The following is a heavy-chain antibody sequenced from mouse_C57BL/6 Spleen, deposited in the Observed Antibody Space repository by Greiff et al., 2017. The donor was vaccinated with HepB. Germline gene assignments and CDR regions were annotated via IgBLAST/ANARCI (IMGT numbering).Heavy chain of an antibody. V-gene: IGHV1-69*01. D-gene: IGHD2-5*01. J-gene: IGHJ4*01. Sequence: VQLQQPGAELVMPGASVKLSCKASGYTFTSYWMHWVKQRPGQGLEWIGEIDPSASYTNYNQKFKGKSTLTVDKSSSTAYMQLSSLTSEDSAVYYCARNSNSSYAMDYWGQGTSVTVSS. CDR2: IDPSASYT. CDR1: GYTFTSYW. CDR3: ARNSNSSYAMDY.